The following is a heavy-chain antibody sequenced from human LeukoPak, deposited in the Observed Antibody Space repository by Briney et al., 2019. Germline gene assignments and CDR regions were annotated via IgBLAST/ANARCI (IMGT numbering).Heavy chain of an antibody. D-gene: IGHD6-19*01. CDR2: INPDSGGT. V-gene: IGHV1-2*02. Sequence: ASAKVSCKASGYTFTGCYMHRVRQAPGEGLEWMGWINPDSGGTHYAQKFQDRVTMTRDTSISTAYMELSSLRSDDTALYYCATGSSLDGSSGWPTHYYWGQGALVTVSS. CDR1: GYTFTGCY. J-gene: IGHJ4*02. CDR3: ATGSSLDGSSGWPTHYY.